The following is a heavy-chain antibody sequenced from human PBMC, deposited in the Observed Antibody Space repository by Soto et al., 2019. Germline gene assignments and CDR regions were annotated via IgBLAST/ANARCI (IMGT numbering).Heavy chain of an antibody. V-gene: IGHV4-34*01. CDR2: INHSGST. CDR1: GGSFSPYF. CDR3: ARDRGPYTGFFDY. D-gene: IGHD2-8*02. Sequence: SETLSLTCAVYGGSFSPYFWSWIRQPPGKGLEWIGEINHSGSTNYNPSLTRRATISVDTSKDQFSLKLTSVTAADTAVYYCARDRGPYTGFFDYWGQGTLVTVSS. J-gene: IGHJ4*02.